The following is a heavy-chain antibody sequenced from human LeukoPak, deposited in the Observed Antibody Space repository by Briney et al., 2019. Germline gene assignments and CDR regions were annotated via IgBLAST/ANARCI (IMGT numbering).Heavy chain of an antibody. CDR3: ARLDESEGDY. Sequence: GSLRLSCAASGFTFTYYNMNWVRQAPRKRLEWVSSISSGSDYIQYADSVKGRFTISRDNAKNSLYLQMSSLSAEDTAVYYCARLDESEGDYWGQGTLVTVSS. CDR2: ISSGSDYI. J-gene: IGHJ4*02. CDR1: GFTFTYYN. V-gene: IGHV3-21*06.